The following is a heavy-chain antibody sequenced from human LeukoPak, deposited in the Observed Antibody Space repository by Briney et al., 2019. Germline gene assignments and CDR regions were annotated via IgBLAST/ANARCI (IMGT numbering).Heavy chain of an antibody. CDR2: IYTSGTT. CDR3: ARDLVPAAIQGYFDY. V-gene: IGHV4-4*07. Sequence: SETLSLTCTVSGGSISSYYWSWSRRPAGKGLEWIGRIYTSGTTNYNPSLKSRVTMSVDTSRNQFSLKLSSVTAADTAVYYCARDLVPAAIQGYFDYWGQGTLVTVSS. J-gene: IGHJ4*02. D-gene: IGHD2-2*02. CDR1: GGSISSYY.